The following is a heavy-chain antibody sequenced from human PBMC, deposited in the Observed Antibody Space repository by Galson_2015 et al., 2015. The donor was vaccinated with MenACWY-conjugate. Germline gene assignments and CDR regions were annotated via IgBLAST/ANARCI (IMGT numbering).Heavy chain of an antibody. J-gene: IGHJ5*02. CDR3: ARPRGIGSGRYNWFDP. D-gene: IGHD6-19*01. CDR1: GFTVSSNY. Sequence: SLRLSCAASGFTVSSNYMSWVRQAPGKGLEWVSVIYSGGSTYYADSVKGRFTISRDNSKNTLYLQMNSLRAEDTAVYCCARPRGIGSGRYNWFDPWGQGTLVTVSS. V-gene: IGHV3-66*02. CDR2: IYSGGST.